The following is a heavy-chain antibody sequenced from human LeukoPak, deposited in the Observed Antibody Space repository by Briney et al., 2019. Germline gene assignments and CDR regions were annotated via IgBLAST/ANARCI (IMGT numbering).Heavy chain of an antibody. D-gene: IGHD5-18*01. V-gene: IGHV3-30*02. Sequence: GGSLRLSCAASAFIFSSYGMHWVRQAPGKGLEWVAFIRFDGSDEYYADSMKGRFTISRGNSKNTLYLQMGSLRAEDMAVYYCARGGWGIYSYGYRAPDYWGQGTLVTVSS. CDR3: ARGGWGIYSYGYRAPDY. CDR2: IRFDGSDE. CDR1: AFIFSSYG. J-gene: IGHJ4*02.